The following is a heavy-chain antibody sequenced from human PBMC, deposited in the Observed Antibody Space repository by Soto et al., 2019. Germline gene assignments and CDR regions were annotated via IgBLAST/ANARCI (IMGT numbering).Heavy chain of an antibody. CDR3: AWSGDGYNLSFDY. CDR1: GFTFSGYA. Sequence: GGSLRLSCSASGFTFSGYAMHWVRQAPGKGLEYVSAISSNGGSTYYADSVKGRFTISRDNSKNTLYLQMSSLRAEDTAVYYCAWSGDGYNLSFDYWGPGTLVTVSS. D-gene: IGHD3-10*01. V-gene: IGHV3-64D*06. J-gene: IGHJ4*02. CDR2: ISSNGGST.